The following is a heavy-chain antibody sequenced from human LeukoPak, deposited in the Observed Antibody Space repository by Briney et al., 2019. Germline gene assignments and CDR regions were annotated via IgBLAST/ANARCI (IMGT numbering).Heavy chain of an antibody. Sequence: RPGGSLRLSCAASGFTFSSYSMNWVRQAPGKGLEWVSSISCSSSYIYYRDSVKGRFTIPRDNAKNSLYLQMNSLRVEDTAVYSCARDAGYDFWSGTDGPYFQHWGQGTLVTVSS. CDR3: ARDAGYDFWSGTDGPYFQH. CDR2: ISCSSSYI. V-gene: IGHV3-21*01. CDR1: GFTFSSYS. D-gene: IGHD3-3*01. J-gene: IGHJ1*01.